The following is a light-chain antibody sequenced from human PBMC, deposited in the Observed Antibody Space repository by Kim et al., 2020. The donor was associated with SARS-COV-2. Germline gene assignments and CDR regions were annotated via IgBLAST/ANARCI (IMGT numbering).Light chain of an antibody. J-gene: IGLJ3*02. CDR3: CAYAGSNNWV. Sequence: GQSVTSSCTGTVSDLGAYNYVSWYQQHPGKAPKRMIYQVSERPSGVPDRFSGSKSGNTASLTVSGLQADDEADYYCCAYAGSNNWVFGGGTQLTVL. V-gene: IGLV2-8*01. CDR1: VSDLGAYNY. CDR2: QVS.